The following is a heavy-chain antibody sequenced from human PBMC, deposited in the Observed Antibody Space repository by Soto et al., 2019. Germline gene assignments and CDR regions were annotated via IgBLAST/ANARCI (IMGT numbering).Heavy chain of an antibody. CDR2: IYYSGST. V-gene: IGHV4-59*01. Sequence: SETLSLTCTVSGGSISSYYWSWIRQPPGKGLEWIGYIYYSGSTSYNPSLKSRVTISVDTSKNQFSLKLSSVTAADTAVYYCARGRIVVGENDAFDIWGQGTMVTVSS. CDR3: ARGRIVVGENDAFDI. CDR1: GGSISSYY. J-gene: IGHJ3*02. D-gene: IGHD3-22*01.